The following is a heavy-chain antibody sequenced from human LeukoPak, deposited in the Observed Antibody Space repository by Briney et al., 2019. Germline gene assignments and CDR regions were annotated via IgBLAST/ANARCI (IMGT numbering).Heavy chain of an antibody. D-gene: IGHD2-2*01. CDR2: IKSKTDGGTT. CDR3: TTHIVVVPAAIKGDY. V-gene: IGHV3-15*01. Sequence: GGSLRLSCSASGFSFSTYAMSWVRQAPGKGLEWVGRIKSKTDGGTTDYAAPVKGRFTISRDDSKNTLYLQMNSLKTEDTAVYYCTTHIVVVPAAIKGDYWGQGTLVTVSS. CDR1: GFSFSTYA. J-gene: IGHJ4*02.